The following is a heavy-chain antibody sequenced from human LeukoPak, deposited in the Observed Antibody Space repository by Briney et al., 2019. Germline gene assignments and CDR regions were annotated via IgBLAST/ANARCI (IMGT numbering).Heavy chain of an antibody. Sequence: SETLSLTCTVSGGSISGYYWTWIRQPPGKGLEWIGYIYSSGSTNYNPSLKSRVTISVDTSKNQFSLRLSSVTAADTAVYYCARHRYTSSSSYFDFWGQGTTVTVSS. CDR3: ARHRYTSSSSYFDF. CDR2: IYSSGST. V-gene: IGHV4-59*08. J-gene: IGHJ4*03. D-gene: IGHD6-6*01. CDR1: GGSISGYY.